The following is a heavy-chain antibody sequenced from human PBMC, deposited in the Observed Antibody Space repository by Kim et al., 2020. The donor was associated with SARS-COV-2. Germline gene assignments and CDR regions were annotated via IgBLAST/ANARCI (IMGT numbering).Heavy chain of an antibody. D-gene: IGHD3-10*01. Sequence: DSVKGRFTISRDNAKNSLYLQMNSLRAEDTAVYYCARDFRWFGERNWFDPWGQGTLVTVSS. V-gene: IGHV3-11*01. CDR3: ARDFRWFGERNWFDP. J-gene: IGHJ5*02.